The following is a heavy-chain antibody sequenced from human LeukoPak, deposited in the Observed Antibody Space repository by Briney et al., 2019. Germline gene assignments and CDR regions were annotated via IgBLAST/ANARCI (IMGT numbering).Heavy chain of an antibody. CDR2: IYYSGST. J-gene: IGHJ6*03. CDR1: GGSISSYY. CDR3: ARGLGESYYYYMDV. D-gene: IGHD3-10*01. Sequence: SETLSLTCTGPGGSISSYYWSWIRQPPGKGLEWIGYIYYSGSTNYNPSLKSRVTISVDTSKNQFSLKLSAVTAADTAVYYCARGLGESYYYYMDVWGKGTTVTISS. V-gene: IGHV4-59*01.